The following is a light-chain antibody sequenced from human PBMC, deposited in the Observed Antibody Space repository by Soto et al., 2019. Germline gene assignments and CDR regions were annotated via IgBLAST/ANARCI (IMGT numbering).Light chain of an antibody. V-gene: IGLV2-14*01. CDR3: CSYTSTSTWV. J-gene: IGLJ3*02. Sequence: QSVLTQPASVSGSPGQSITISCTGTSSDVGGYNFVSWYQHHPGKAPKLMIFEVNNRPSGVSNRFSGSKSGNTASLTISGLQAEDEADYYCCSYTSTSTWVFGGGTQLTVL. CDR1: SSDVGGYNF. CDR2: EVN.